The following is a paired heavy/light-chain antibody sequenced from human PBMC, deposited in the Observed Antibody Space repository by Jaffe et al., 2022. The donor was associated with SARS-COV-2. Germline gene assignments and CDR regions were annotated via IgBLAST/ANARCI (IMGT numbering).Heavy chain of an antibody. CDR2: IRSDGGDI. Sequence: EVQLVESGGASVQPGGSLRLSCVASGFIFSKQWMSWVRQAPGKGLEWVAAIRSDGGDIYYVDSVRGRFTISRDNAKNSLYLQMNSLRVEDTAVYYCAPLDSTKINWSDPWGQGTLVTVSS. D-gene: IGHD3-3*01. V-gene: IGHV3-7*01. CDR3: APLDSTKINWSDP. CDR1: GFIFSKQW. J-gene: IGHJ5*02.
Light chain of an antibody. J-gene: IGKJ1*01. V-gene: IGKV2-28*01. CDR2: LAS. Sequence: DIVMTQSPLFLPVTPGEPASISCRSSQSLLHRNGYNYLDWYLQKPGQSPQLLIYLASNRASGVPDRFSGSGSGTDFTLTISRVESEDVGVYYCIQTLQTRTFGQGTKVEIK. CDR1: QSLLHRNGYNY. CDR3: IQTLQTRT.